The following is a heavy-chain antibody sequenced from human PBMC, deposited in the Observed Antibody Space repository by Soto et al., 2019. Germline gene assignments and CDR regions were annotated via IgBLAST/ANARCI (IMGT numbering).Heavy chain of an antibody. V-gene: IGHV5-51*01. CDR3: AKYSGYFYYYYGMDV. Sequence: PGESLKISCKGSGYSFTSNWIGWVRQMPGKGLEWMGIIYPGDSDTRYSPSFQGQVTISADKSISTVYLQWSSLKASDTAMYYCAKYSGYFYYYYGMDVWGQGTTVTVSS. J-gene: IGHJ6*02. CDR1: GYSFTSNW. D-gene: IGHD5-12*01. CDR2: IYPGDSDT.